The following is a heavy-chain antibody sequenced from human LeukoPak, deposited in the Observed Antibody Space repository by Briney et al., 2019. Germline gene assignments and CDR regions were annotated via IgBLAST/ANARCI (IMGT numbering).Heavy chain of an antibody. V-gene: IGHV4-59*01. Sequence: SETLSLTCTVSGASISSYYWSWIRQPPGKGLEWIGYIYYSGSTNYNPSLKSRVTISVDTSKNQLSLKPNSVTTADTAVHYCASGGIYSYIWFDPWGQGTLVTVSS. D-gene: IGHD5-18*01. CDR1: GASISSYY. CDR2: IYYSGST. CDR3: ASGGIYSYIWFDP. J-gene: IGHJ5*02.